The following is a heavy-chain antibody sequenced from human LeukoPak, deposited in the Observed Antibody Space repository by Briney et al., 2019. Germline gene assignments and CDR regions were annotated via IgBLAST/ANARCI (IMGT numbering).Heavy chain of an antibody. D-gene: IGHD1-26*01. CDR2: VDPEDGET. J-gene: IGHJ3*02. CDR3: ATVPTEWELLLENDAFDI. Sequence: ASVKISCKVSGYTFTDYYMHWVQQAPGKGLEWMGLVDPEDGETIYAEKFQGRVTITADTSTDTPYMELSSLRSEDTAVYYCATVPTEWELLLENDAFDIWGQGTMVTVSS. V-gene: IGHV1-69-2*01. CDR1: GYTFTDYY.